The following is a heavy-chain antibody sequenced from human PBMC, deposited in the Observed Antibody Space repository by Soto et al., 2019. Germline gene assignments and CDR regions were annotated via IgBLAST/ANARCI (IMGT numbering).Heavy chain of an antibody. D-gene: IGHD6-13*01. CDR3: AKDMGSGIAAAGPKHYFDY. CDR1: GFTFDDYA. J-gene: IGHJ4*02. Sequence: GGSLRLSCAASGFTFDDYAMHGVRQAPGKGLEWVSGISWNSGSIGYADSVKGRFTISRDNAKNSLYLQMNRLRAEDTALYYCAKDMGSGIAAAGPKHYFDYWGQGTLVTVSS. CDR2: ISWNSGSI. V-gene: IGHV3-9*01.